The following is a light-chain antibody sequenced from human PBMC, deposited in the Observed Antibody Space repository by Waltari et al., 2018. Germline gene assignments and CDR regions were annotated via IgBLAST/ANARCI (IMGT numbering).Light chain of an antibody. CDR3: SSYTSSSTLV. CDR1: RSDLGGYNY. Sequence: QSALTQPASVSGSPGQSIPISCTGTRSDLGGYNYVSWYPQHPGKAPKLMIYEVSTRPSGVSNRFSGSKSGNTASLTISGLQAEDEADYYCSSYTSSSTLVFGGGTKLTVL. V-gene: IGLV2-14*01. CDR2: EVS. J-gene: IGLJ2*01.